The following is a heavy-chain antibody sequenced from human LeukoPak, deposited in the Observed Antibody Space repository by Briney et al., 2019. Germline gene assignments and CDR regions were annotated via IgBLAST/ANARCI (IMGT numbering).Heavy chain of an antibody. V-gene: IGHV1-69*13. CDR3: ARVVRRVKRWLHYDAFDI. D-gene: IGHD5-24*01. Sequence: EASVKVSCKASGGTFSSYAISWVRQAPGQGLEWMGGIIPIFGTANYAQKFQGRVTITADESTSTAYMELSSLRSEDTAVYYCARVVRRVKRWLHYDAFDIWGQGTMVTVSS. J-gene: IGHJ3*02. CDR1: GGTFSSYA. CDR2: IIPIFGTA.